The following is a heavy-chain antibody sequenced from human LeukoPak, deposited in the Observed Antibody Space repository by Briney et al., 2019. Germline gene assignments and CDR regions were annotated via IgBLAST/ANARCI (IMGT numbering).Heavy chain of an antibody. CDR1: GFTFSSYA. J-gene: IGHJ4*02. CDR2: ISGSGGGT. CDR3: TKTTTGYSSGRYPGWPVDY. D-gene: IGHD6-19*01. Sequence: GGSLRLSCAASGFTFSSYAVSWVRQAPGKGQEWVSAISGSGGGTYYADSVKGRFTISRDNSKNTVYLQMNSLSTEDTAVYYCTKTTTGYSSGRYPGWPVDYWGQGTLVTVSS. V-gene: IGHV3-23*01.